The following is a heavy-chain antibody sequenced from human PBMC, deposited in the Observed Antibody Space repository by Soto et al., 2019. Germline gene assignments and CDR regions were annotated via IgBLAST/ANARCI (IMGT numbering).Heavy chain of an antibody. D-gene: IGHD5-12*01. CDR2: IYYSGST. V-gene: IGHV4-31*03. CDR3: ARDPFNTLRGYSGYDPAGDYMDV. Sequence: QVQLQESGPGLVKPSQTLSLTCTVSGGSISSGGYYWSWIRQHPGKGLEWIGYIYYSGSTYYNPSLKSRVTISVETSKNQFSLKLSSVTAADTAVYYCARDPFNTLRGYSGYDPAGDYMDVWGKGTTVTVSS. J-gene: IGHJ6*03. CDR1: GGSISSGGYY.